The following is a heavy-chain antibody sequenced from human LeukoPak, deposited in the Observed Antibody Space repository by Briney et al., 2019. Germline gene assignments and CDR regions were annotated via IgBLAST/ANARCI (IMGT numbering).Heavy chain of an antibody. CDR1: GFTFSSYW. V-gene: IGHV3-74*01. Sequence: GGSLRLSCAASGFTFSSYWMHWVRQAPGKGLVWVSRINSDGSSTSYADSVKGRFTISRDNAKNTLYLQMNSLRAEDTAVYYCARVWSGIQPYYYGMDVWGQGTTVTVSS. J-gene: IGHJ6*02. CDR2: INSDGSST. CDR3: ARVWSGIQPYYYGMDV. D-gene: IGHD5-18*01.